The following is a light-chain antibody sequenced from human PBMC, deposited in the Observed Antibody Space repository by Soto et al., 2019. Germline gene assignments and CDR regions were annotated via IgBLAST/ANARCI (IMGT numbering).Light chain of an antibody. CDR2: QVT. CDR3: SSYTDSSNYV. J-gene: IGLJ1*01. Sequence: QSALTQPASVSGSPGQSITISCTGTSGDLAIYNYVSWYQQQPGKAPKLMIYQVTNRPSGVSNRFSGSRSGNTASLTISGLQAEDEADYYCSSYTDSSNYVFGTGTKVIVL. CDR1: SGDLAIYNY. V-gene: IGLV2-14*01.